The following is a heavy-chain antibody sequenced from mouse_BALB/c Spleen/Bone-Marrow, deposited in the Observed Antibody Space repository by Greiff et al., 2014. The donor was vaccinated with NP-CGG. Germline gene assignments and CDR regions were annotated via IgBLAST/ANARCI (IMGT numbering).Heavy chain of an antibody. D-gene: IGHD1-2*01. CDR2: INPGSGGT. CDR1: GYAFTNYL. Sequence: QVQLQHPGAELVRPGTSVKVSCKASGYAFTNYLIEWVKQRPGQGLEWIGMINPGSGGTNYNEKFKGKATLTADKSSSTAYMQLSSLTSDDSAVYFCARRDGPYFDYWGQGTTLTVSS. V-gene: IGHV1-54*01. CDR3: ARRDGPYFDY. J-gene: IGHJ2*01.